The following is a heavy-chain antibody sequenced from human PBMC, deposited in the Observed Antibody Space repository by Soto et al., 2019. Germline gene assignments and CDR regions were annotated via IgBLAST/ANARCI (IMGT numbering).Heavy chain of an antibody. V-gene: IGHV4-31*03. D-gene: IGHD3-3*01. J-gene: IGHJ6*02. Sequence: PSETLSLTCTVSGRSISSGGYYWSWIRQHPGKGLEWIGYIYYSGSTYYNPSLKSRVTISVDTSKNQFSLKLSSVTAADTAVYYCARDPKPQNYDFWSGSPPYGMDVWGQGTTVTVSS. CDR3: ARDPKPQNYDFWSGSPPYGMDV. CDR1: GRSISSGGYY. CDR2: IYYSGST.